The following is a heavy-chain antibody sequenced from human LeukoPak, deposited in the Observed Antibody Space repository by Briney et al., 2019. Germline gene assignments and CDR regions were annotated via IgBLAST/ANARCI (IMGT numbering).Heavy chain of an antibody. CDR2: IWYDGSNK. D-gene: IGHD2-8*01. CDR3: AREFNANWYFDL. J-gene: IGHJ2*01. V-gene: IGHV3-33*01. Sequence: PGGSLRLSCAASGFTFSSYGMHWVRQAPGKGLEWVAVIWYDGSNKYYADSVKGRFTISRDNSKNTLYLQMNSLRAEDTAVYYCAREFNANWYFDLWGRGTLVTVSS. CDR1: GFTFSSYG.